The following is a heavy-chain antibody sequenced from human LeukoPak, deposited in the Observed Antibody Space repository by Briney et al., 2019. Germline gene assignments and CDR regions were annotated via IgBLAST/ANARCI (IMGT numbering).Heavy chain of an antibody. CDR2: FDPEDGET. CDR1: GYTLTELS. J-gene: IGHJ5*02. CDR3: ATAVRNWFDP. Sequence: GASVKVSCKVSGYTLTELSMHWVRQAPGKGLEWMGGFDPEDGETIYAQKFQGRVTMAEDTSTDTAYMELSSLRSEDTAAYYCATAVRNWFDPWGQGTLVTVSS. D-gene: IGHD4-11*01. V-gene: IGHV1-24*01.